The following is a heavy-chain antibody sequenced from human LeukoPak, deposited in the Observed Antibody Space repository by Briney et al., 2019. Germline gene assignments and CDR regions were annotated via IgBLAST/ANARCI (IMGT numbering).Heavy chain of an antibody. CDR1: GGSLSSSSYY. Sequence: SETLSLTCTGSGGSLSSSSYYWVRIRQPPGRGLVGRGSTDYRGSTYYNPSLKSRVTISVDTSNTPFSLQLSSGTAANAAVYYCARHDPSYGDSVMIDYWGQGTLVTVSS. CDR3: ARHDPSYGDSVMIDY. D-gene: IGHD3-10*01. J-gene: IGHJ4*02. CDR2: TDYRGST. V-gene: IGHV4-39*01.